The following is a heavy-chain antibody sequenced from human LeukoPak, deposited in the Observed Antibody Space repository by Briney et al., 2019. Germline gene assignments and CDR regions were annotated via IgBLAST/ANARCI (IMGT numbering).Heavy chain of an antibody. J-gene: IGHJ4*02. Sequence: GGSLRLSCAASGFMFGSYWMTWVRQAPGKGLEWVANIQQYGSEKYYVDSVKGRFTISRDNAKNSLFLQMNSLRAEDTAVYYCARLTSVYDYVWGNYRPPDYWGQGTLVTVSS. CDR1: GFMFGSYW. CDR2: IQQYGSEK. V-gene: IGHV3-7*01. CDR3: ARLTSVYDYVWGNYRPPDY. D-gene: IGHD3-16*02.